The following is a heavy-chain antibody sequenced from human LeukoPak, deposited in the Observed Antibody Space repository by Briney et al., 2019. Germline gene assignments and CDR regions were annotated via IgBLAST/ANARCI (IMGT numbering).Heavy chain of an antibody. CDR3: ARAGYSSGWYGPADY. D-gene: IGHD6-19*01. J-gene: IGHJ4*02. V-gene: IGHV3-30-3*01. CDR1: GFTFSSYA. CDR2: ISYDGSNK. Sequence: GRSLRLSCAASGFTFSSYAMHWVRQAPGKGLEWVAVISYDGSNKYYAESVKGRFTISRDNSKNTLYLQMNSLRAEDTAVYYCARAGYSSGWYGPADYWGQGTLVTVSS.